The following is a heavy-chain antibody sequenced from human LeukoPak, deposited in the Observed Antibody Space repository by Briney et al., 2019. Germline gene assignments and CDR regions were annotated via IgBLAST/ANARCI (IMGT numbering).Heavy chain of an antibody. CDR1: GGSISSGDYY. CDR2: IYYSGST. Sequence: SETLSLTCTVSGGSISSGDYYWSWIRQPPGKGLEWIGYIYYSGSTYYNPSLKSRVTISVDTSKNQFSLKLSSVTAADTAVYYYARGRFLEWRNYHYGMDVWGQGTTVTVSS. CDR3: ARGRFLEWRNYHYGMDV. V-gene: IGHV4-30-4*01. D-gene: IGHD3-3*01. J-gene: IGHJ6*02.